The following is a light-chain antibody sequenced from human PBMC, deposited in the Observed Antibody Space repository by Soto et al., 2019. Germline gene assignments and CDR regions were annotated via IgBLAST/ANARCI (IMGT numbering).Light chain of an antibody. CDR1: QSVSSN. J-gene: IGKJ2*01. CDR2: GAS. Sequence: EIVMTQSPATRSVSPGEIATLSCRASQSVSSNLAWYQQKPGQSPRLLIYGASTRSTGIPARFSGSVSGTEFTLTISSQKSDDCAVYYCQQYNNWPPEGTFGQGTKMEIK. V-gene: IGKV3-15*01. CDR3: QQYNNWPPEGT.